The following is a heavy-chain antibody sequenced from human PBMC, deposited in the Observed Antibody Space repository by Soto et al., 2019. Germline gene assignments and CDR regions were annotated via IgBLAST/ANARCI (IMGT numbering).Heavy chain of an antibody. CDR3: ARQAQQYTSSVD. V-gene: IGHV5-10-1*01. D-gene: IGHD6-6*01. CDR1: GYSFTTYW. Sequence: LQISCKGSGYSFTTYWISWVRQMPGKGLEWMGRIDPSDSYTNYSPSFQGHVIISTDKSISTAYLQWSRLEASDTAIYFCARQAQQYTSSVDWGQGTLVTVCS. J-gene: IGHJ4*02. CDR2: IDPSDSYT.